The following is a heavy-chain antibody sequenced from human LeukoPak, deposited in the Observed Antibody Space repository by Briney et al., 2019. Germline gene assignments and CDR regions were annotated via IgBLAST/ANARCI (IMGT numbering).Heavy chain of an antibody. Sequence: GGSLRLSCAASGYTFNRYSMSWVRQAPGKGLEWVSAISGSGDSTYYANSVKGRFTISRDNSKNTLYLQMNSLRAEDTAVYYCANEIRPNDYWGQGTQVTVSS. CDR1: GYTFNRYS. V-gene: IGHV3-23*01. CDR2: ISGSGDST. J-gene: IGHJ4*02. CDR3: ANEIRPNDY. D-gene: IGHD4-17*01.